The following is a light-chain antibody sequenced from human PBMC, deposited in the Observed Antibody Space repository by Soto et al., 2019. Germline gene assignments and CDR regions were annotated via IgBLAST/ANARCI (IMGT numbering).Light chain of an antibody. CDR1: QSVSSY. V-gene: IGKV3-11*01. Sequence: EIVLTQSPATLSLSPGERATLSCRASQSVSSYLAWYQQKPGQAPRLLIYDASNRATGIPARFSGSGSGTDFTLTISNLEPEDFAVYYCQQRSNWPPLFTFGPGTKVHIK. J-gene: IGKJ3*01. CDR3: QQRSNWPPLFT. CDR2: DAS.